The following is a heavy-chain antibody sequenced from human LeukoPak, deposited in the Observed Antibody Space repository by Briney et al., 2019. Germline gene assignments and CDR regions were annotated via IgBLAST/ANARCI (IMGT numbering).Heavy chain of an antibody. CDR1: GFTFSSYS. D-gene: IGHD4-17*01. J-gene: IGHJ4*02. CDR3: AKDYGDYSYYFDY. V-gene: IGHV3-48*01. Sequence: PGGSLRLSCAASGFTFSSYSMNWVRQAPGKGLEWVSYISSSSSTIYYADSVKGRFTISRDNAKNSLYLQMNSLRAEDTAVYYCAKDYGDYSYYFDYWGQGTLVTVSS. CDR2: ISSSSSTI.